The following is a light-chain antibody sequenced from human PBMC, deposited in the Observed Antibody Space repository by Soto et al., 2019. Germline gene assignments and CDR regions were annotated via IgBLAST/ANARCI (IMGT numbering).Light chain of an antibody. Sequence: QSVRTQPASGSGSPGQSITISCTGTSSDVGGYNYVSWYQQHPGKAPKLMIYEVSNRPSGVSNRFSGSKSGNTASLTISGLQAEDEADYYCSSYTSSSRVFGTGTKVTVL. CDR1: SSDVGGYNY. CDR2: EVS. CDR3: SSYTSSSRV. J-gene: IGLJ1*01. V-gene: IGLV2-14*01.